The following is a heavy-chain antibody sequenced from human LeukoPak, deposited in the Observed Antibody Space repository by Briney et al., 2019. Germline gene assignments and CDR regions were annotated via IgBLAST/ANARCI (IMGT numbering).Heavy chain of an antibody. J-gene: IGHJ4*02. CDR2: VKQDGGEK. V-gene: IGHV3-7*01. D-gene: IGHD6-13*01. Sequence: GGSLRLSCAASGFTFSSYWMSWVRLAPGKGLEWVANVKQDGGEKYYVDSVKGRFTISRDNNKNSLYLQMNSLRVEDSAMYYCATAAAGTLFDYWGRGTLVTVSS. CDR3: ATAAAGTLFDY. CDR1: GFTFSSYW.